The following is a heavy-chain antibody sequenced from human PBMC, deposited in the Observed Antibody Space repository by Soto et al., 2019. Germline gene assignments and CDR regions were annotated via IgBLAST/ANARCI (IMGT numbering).Heavy chain of an antibody. CDR2: IIPIFGTA. V-gene: IGHV1-69*13. Sequence: SVKVSCKASGGAFSSYAISWVRLAPGQGLEWMGGIIPIFGTANYAQKFQGRVTITADESTSTAYMELSSLRSEDTAVYYCARDKCTNGVCFFYYWGQGTLVTVSS. J-gene: IGHJ4*02. D-gene: IGHD2-8*01. CDR1: GGAFSSYA. CDR3: ARDKCTNGVCFFYY.